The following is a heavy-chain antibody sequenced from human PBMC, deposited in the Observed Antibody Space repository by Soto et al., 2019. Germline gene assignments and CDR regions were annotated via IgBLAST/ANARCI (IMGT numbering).Heavy chain of an antibody. CDR1: GVTLANVW. D-gene: IGHD5-18*01. V-gene: IGHV3-15*07. Sequence: GGSLRLSCAVSGVTLANVWMNWVRQAPGKGPEWVGRIKSNTDGGTTDYAAPVKGRFTVSRDDLENTLYLQMNSLKTEDTAVYYCSHGYYQYFNSWGQGTLVTVSS. J-gene: IGHJ4*02. CDR3: SHGYYQYFNS. CDR2: IKSNTDGGTT.